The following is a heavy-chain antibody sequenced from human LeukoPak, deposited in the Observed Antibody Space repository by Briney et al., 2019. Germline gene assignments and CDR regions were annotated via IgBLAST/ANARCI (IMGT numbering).Heavy chain of an antibody. V-gene: IGHV4-39*07. Sequence: SETLSLTCTVSGASISSGSYYWDWIRQPPGKGLEWIGSIYYSGSTYYNPSLKSRVTISVDTSKNQFSLKLSSVTAADTAVYYCARVQRSVTIFGGRLYFRWFDPWGQGTLVTVSS. J-gene: IGHJ5*02. D-gene: IGHD3-3*01. CDR1: GASISSGSYY. CDR3: ARVQRSVTIFGGRLYFRWFDP. CDR2: IYYSGST.